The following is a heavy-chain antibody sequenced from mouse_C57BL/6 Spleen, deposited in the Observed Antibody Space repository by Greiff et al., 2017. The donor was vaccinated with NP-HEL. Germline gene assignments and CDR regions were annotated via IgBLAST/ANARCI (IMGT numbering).Heavy chain of an antibody. CDR3: ARSSDYDPYYFDY. CDR1: GYAFSSYW. CDR2: LYPGDGDT. D-gene: IGHD2-4*01. V-gene: IGHV1-80*01. Sequence: VQLQQSGAELVKPGASVKISCKASGYAFSSYWMNWVKQRPGKGLEWIGQLYPGDGDTNYNGKFKGKATLTADKSSSTAYMQLSSLTSEDSAVYFCARSSDYDPYYFDYWGQGTTLTVSS. J-gene: IGHJ2*01.